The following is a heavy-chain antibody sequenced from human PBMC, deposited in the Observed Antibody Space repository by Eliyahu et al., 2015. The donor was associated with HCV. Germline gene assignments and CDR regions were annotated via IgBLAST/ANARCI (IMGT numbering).Heavy chain of an antibody. CDR2: IYHSGST. CDR3: ARSSSHWDNWVDP. Sequence: QVHLQESGSGLVKPSQTLSLTCAVSGASXXSLGYAWSWIRQPPGKPLEWIGYIYHSGSTXYNPSLKSRVTISVDNSKNQFSLILTSVTAADTAVYYCARSSSHWDNWVDPWGQGTLVTVAS. J-gene: IGHJ5*02. V-gene: IGHV4-30-2*01. D-gene: IGHD7-27*01. CDR1: GASXXSLGYA.